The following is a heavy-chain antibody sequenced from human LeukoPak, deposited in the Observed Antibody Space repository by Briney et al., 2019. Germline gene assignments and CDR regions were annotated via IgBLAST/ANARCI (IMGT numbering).Heavy chain of an antibody. Sequence: GGSLRLSCAASGFTFSSYWMHWVRQAPGKGLVWASRINSDGGATSYADSVQGRFTISRDNAKNTLYLQMNSLRAEDTAVYYCARDGSLPDYWGQGTLVTVSS. CDR3: ARDGSLPDY. V-gene: IGHV3-74*01. CDR1: GFTFSSYW. J-gene: IGHJ4*02. CDR2: INSDGGAT.